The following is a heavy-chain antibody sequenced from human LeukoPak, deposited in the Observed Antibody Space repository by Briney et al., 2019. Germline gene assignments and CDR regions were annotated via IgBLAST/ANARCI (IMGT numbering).Heavy chain of an antibody. D-gene: IGHD4-11*01. Sequence: ASVKVSCKTSGYTFTNYGVSWVRQAPGQGLEWMGWISAYNGNTNYAQKLQGRVTMTTDTSTSTAYMELRSLRSDDTAVYYCARDSASNRAFDYWGQGTLVTVSS. CDR1: GYTFTNYG. CDR3: ARDSASNRAFDY. J-gene: IGHJ4*02. V-gene: IGHV1-18*01. CDR2: ISAYNGNT.